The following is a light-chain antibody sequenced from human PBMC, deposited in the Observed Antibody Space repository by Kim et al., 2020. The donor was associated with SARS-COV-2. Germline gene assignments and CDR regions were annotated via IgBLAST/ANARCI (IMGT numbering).Light chain of an antibody. V-gene: IGKV1-17*01. J-gene: IGKJ5*01. CDR1: QDIRND. Sequence: ASVGDRVTITGQASQDIRNDLGWHQQNPGRAPKRLIYGASSLQSGVPSRFSGSGSGTEFTLTILSLQPEDFATYFRLQHNSYPITFGQGTRLEIK. CDR3: LQHNSYPIT. CDR2: GAS.